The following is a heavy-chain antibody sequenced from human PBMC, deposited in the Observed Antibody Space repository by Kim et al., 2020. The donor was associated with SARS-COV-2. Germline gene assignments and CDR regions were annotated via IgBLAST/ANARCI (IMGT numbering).Heavy chain of an antibody. V-gene: IGHV1-69*01. CDR3: GRESYYDSSGYSAFDI. J-gene: IGHJ3*02. Sequence: KFQGRVTITADESTSTAYMELSSLRSEDTAVYYCGRESYYDSSGYSAFDIWGQGTMVTVSS. D-gene: IGHD3-22*01.